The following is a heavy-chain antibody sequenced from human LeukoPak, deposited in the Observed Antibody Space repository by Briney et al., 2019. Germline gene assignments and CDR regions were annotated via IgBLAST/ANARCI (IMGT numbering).Heavy chain of an antibody. CDR2: VTGSGSST. J-gene: IGHJ4*02. Sequence: QSGGSLRHSCAASGFTFSSYAMSWVRQAPGKGLEWVSTVTGSGSSTSYADSVKGRFTTSRDNSKNTLFLQMNSLRAEDTAVYYCAKVGNDFDYWGQGTLVTVSS. V-gene: IGHV3-23*01. CDR3: AKVGNDFDY. D-gene: IGHD4-23*01. CDR1: GFTFSSYA.